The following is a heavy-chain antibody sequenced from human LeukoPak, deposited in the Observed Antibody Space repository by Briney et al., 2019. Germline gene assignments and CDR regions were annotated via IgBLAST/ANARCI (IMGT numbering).Heavy chain of an antibody. V-gene: IGHV1-2*02. CDR2: INPNSGGT. CDR3: ARGPGAAAGLFDY. CDR1: VYTFTGYY. J-gene: IGHJ4*02. Sequence: GASVKVSCKASVYTFTGYYMHWVRQAPGQGLEWMGWINPNSGGTNYAQKFQGRVTMTRDTSISTAYMELSRLRSDDTAVYYCARGPGAAAGLFDYWGQGTLVTVSS. D-gene: IGHD6-13*01.